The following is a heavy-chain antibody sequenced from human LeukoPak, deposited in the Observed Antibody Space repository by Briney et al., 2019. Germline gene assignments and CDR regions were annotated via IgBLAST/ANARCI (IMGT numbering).Heavy chain of an antibody. D-gene: IGHD1-26*01. V-gene: IGHV3-53*01. CDR2: IYSGGST. Sequence: GGSLRLSCAASGFTFSSYGMSWVRQAPGKGLEWVSIIYSGGSTFYADSVKGRFTISRDNSKNTLYLQMNSLRAEDTAVYYCARGGSYLSAFDIWGQGTMVTVSS. CDR3: ARGGSYLSAFDI. CDR1: GFTFSSYG. J-gene: IGHJ3*02.